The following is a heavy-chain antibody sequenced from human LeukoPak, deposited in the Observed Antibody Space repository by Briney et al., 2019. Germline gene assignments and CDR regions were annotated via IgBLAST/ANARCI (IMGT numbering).Heavy chain of an antibody. CDR1: GGSFSGYY. V-gene: IGHV4-34*01. D-gene: IGHD2-15*01. CDR3: ARRSRGHCSGGSCPRGGMDV. J-gene: IGHJ6*02. CDR2: INHSGST. Sequence: PSETLSLTCAVYGGSFSGYYWSWIRQPPGKGLEWIGKINHSGSTNYNPSLKSRVTISVDTSKNQFSLKLSSVTAADTAVYYCARRSRGHCSGGSCPRGGMDVWGQGTTVTVSS.